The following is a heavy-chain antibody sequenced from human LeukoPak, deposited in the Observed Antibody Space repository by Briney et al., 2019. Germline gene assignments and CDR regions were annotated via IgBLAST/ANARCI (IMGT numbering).Heavy chain of an antibody. CDR1: EFSFSIYD. V-gene: IGHV3-13*01. J-gene: IGHJ3*01. D-gene: IGHD1-26*01. CDR2: IGTAGDT. CDR3: ARAPSRGERLRAFDV. Sequence: GGSLRLSCTASEFSFSIYDLHWVRQAPGKGLEYVSTIGTAGDTYYAGSVRDRFFISREDAKNSLYLQMISLRADDTAVYYCARAPSRGERLRAFDVWGLGTMVTVST.